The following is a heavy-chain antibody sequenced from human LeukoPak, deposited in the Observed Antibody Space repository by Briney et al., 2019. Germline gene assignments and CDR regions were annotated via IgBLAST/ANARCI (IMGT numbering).Heavy chain of an antibody. CDR1: GFTFSSYG. D-gene: IGHD4-17*01. V-gene: IGHV3-33*01. CDR2: IWYDGSNK. Sequence: GGSLRLSCAASGFTFSSYGMHWARQAPGKGLEWVAVIWYDGSNKYYADSVKGRFTISRDNSKSTLYLQMNSLRAEDTAVYYCAREDYGDYYFDYWGQGTLVTVSS. CDR3: AREDYGDYYFDY. J-gene: IGHJ4*02.